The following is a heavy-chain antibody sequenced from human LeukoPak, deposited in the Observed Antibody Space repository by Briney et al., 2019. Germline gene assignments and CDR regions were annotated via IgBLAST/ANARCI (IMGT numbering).Heavy chain of an antibody. Sequence: PGGSLRLSCAASGFTFSSYSMNWVRRAPGKGLEWVSYISSSSSTIYYADSVKGRFTISRDNAKNSLYLQMNSLRAEDTAVYYCARVQPLTRKWELQSAFDIWGQGTMVTVSS. D-gene: IGHD1-26*01. V-gene: IGHV3-48*04. CDR2: ISSSSSTI. J-gene: IGHJ3*02. CDR3: ARVQPLTRKWELQSAFDI. CDR1: GFTFSSYS.